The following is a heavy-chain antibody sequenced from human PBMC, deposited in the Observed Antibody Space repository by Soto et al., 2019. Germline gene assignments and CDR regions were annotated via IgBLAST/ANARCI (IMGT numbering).Heavy chain of an antibody. J-gene: IGHJ4*02. Sequence: LSLTCTVSGGSISSGGYYWSWIRQHPGKGLEWIGYIYYSGSTYYNPSLKSRVTISVDTSKNQFSLKLSSVTAADTAVYYCARGIGIVGARCFDYWGQGTLVTVSS. V-gene: IGHV4-31*03. CDR1: GGSISSGGYY. CDR3: ARGIGIVGARCFDY. CDR2: IYYSGST. D-gene: IGHD1-26*01.